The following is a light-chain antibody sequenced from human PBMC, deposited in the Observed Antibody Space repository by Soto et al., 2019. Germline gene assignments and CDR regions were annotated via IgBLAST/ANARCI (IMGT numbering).Light chain of an antibody. J-gene: IGKJ2*01. CDR3: QQYFTSPMYT. CDR2: GAS. Sequence: IVLTQSAGTLSLSPGERATLSCRASQSVSSSYLAWYQQKPGQAPRLLIYGASSRATGIPDRFSGSGPETDFNLTISGLQPEDFAGYYYQQYFTSPMYTFGQGTKLEIK. V-gene: IGKV3-20*01. CDR1: QSVSSSY.